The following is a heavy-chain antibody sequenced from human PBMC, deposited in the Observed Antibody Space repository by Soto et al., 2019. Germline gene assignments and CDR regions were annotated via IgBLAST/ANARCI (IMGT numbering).Heavy chain of an antibody. J-gene: IGHJ6*02. D-gene: IGHD3-9*01. V-gene: IGHV4-34*01. CDR2: INHSGST. Sequence: QVQLQQWGAGLLKPSETLSLTCAVYGGSFSGYYWSWIRQPPGKGLEWIGEINHSGSTNYNPSLKSRVTISVDTSKNQFSLKLSSVTAADTAVYYCAGDTYYDISGFFYGMDVWGQGTTVTVSS. CDR3: AGDTYYDISGFFYGMDV. CDR1: GGSFSGYY.